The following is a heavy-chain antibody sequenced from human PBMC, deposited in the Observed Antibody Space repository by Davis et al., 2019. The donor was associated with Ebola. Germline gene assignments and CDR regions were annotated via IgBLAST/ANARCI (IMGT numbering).Heavy chain of an antibody. J-gene: IGHJ4*02. CDR2: IKHDGSGT. Sequence: GESLKISCVASGFTFSNYRMHWVRQDPGTGLMWVSRIKHDGSGTNYADSVKGRFTISRDNTKNTLYLQMNSLSVDDTAVYYCAREDSGWIDYWGQGALVTVSS. CDR1: GFTFSNYR. D-gene: IGHD6-19*01. CDR3: AREDSGWIDY. V-gene: IGHV3-74*01.